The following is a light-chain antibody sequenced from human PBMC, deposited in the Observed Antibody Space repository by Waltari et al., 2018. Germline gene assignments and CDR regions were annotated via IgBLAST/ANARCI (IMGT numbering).Light chain of an antibody. CDR1: RRVGANF. CDR3: HQYDQTPWT. CDR2: GTS. Sequence: EVVLTQSPVTLSLSPGETATLSCRASRRVGANFLAWYHQSPGQSPRLLIYGTSPRAGGIPDRFNGGGSGTDFTLIINRLEPEDLGQYFCHQYDQTPWTFGQGTTVE. V-gene: IGKV3-20*01. J-gene: IGKJ1*01.